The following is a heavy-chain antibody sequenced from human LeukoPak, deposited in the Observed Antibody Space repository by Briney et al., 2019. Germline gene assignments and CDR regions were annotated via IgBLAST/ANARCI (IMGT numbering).Heavy chain of an antibody. Sequence: GGSLRLSCAASGFTFSNYWMSWVRQAPGKGLEWVANIKQDESEKYYVESVKGRFTISRDNAKNSLYLQMNSLRAEDTAVYYCARGSGSSDAFDIWGQGTMVTVSS. CDR3: ARGSGSSDAFDI. CDR2: IKQDESEK. CDR1: GFTFSNYW. V-gene: IGHV3-7*01. J-gene: IGHJ3*02. D-gene: IGHD1-26*01.